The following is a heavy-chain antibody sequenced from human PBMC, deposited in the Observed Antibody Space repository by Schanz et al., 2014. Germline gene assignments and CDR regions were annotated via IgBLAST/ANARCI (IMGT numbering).Heavy chain of an antibody. CDR1: GYIFGSHG. Sequence: QLMRPGREVRKPGASVKVSCKASGYIFGSHGMTWVRQAPGQGPELMGWINAHTGNTQYAQKFQGRVNMTRDTVTTTVHLELTRLRTDDTAIYYCARVHIATYHYNSPGAFDIWGQGTRVTVSS. J-gene: IGHJ3*02. D-gene: IGHD3-10*01. CDR3: ARVHIATYHYNSPGAFDI. V-gene: IGHV1-18*01. CDR2: INAHTGNT.